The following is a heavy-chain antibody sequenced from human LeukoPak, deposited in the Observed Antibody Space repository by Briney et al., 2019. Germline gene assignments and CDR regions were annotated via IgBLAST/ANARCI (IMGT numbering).Heavy chain of an antibody. D-gene: IGHD2-2*01. Sequence: GGSLRLSCAASGFTFSSYAMSWVRHAPGKGLVWVSRINSDGSSTSYADSVKGRFTISRDNAKNTLYLQMNSLRAEDTAVYYCARGYKGSSYDYWGQGTLVTVSS. V-gene: IGHV3-74*01. J-gene: IGHJ4*02. CDR3: ARGYKGSSYDY. CDR1: GFTFSSYA. CDR2: INSDGSST.